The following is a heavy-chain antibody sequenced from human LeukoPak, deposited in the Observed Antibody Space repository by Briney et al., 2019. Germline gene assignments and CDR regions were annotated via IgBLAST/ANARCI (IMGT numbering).Heavy chain of an antibody. CDR2: IYYSGST. D-gene: IGHD1-7*01. Sequence: SQPLSLTCTVSGGSIRSGGYYWSWIRQPPGKGLEWIGYIYYSGSTNYNPSLKSRVTISVDTSKNQFSLKLSSVTAADTAVYYCARDNWNYGSSMDVWGQGTTVTVSS. V-gene: IGHV4-61*08. CDR3: ARDNWNYGSSMDV. J-gene: IGHJ6*02. CDR1: GGSIRSGGYY.